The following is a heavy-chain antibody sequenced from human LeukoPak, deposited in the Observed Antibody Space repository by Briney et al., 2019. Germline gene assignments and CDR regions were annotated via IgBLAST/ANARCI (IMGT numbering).Heavy chain of an antibody. V-gene: IGHV1-18*01. D-gene: IGHD2-2*01. Sequence: GASVKVSCKASGYTFTSYGISWVRQAPGQGLEWMGWISAHNGNTNYAQKLQGRVTMTTDTSTSTAYMELRSLRSDDTAVYYCARDLDDIVVVPAAYGMDVWGQGTTVTVSS. CDR1: GYTFTSYG. CDR3: ARDLDDIVVVPAAYGMDV. CDR2: ISAHNGNT. J-gene: IGHJ6*02.